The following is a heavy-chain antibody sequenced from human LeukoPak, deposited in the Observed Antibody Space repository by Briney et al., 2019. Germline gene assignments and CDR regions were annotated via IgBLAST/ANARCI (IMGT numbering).Heavy chain of an antibody. Sequence: PSETLSLTCTVSGVSLSSGGYHWSWVRQHPGKGLEWLGYKYYTGDTYYNPSLESRVTISVDSAKNQFSLKLASVTPADTAVYFCARWGSALIPGVVPFDNWGQGTLVTVSS. CDR3: ARWGSALIPGVVPFDN. V-gene: IGHV4-31*03. CDR2: KYYTGDT. J-gene: IGHJ4*02. CDR1: GVSLSSGGYH. D-gene: IGHD3-10*01.